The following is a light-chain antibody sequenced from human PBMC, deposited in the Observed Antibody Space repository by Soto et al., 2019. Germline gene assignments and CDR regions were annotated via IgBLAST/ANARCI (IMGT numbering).Light chain of an antibody. V-gene: IGKV3-11*01. CDR1: QTVGRY. J-gene: IGKJ5*01. CDR2: DAS. CDR3: QQRLHWPIT. Sequence: EIVLTQSPATLSLSPGDRVTLSCRASQTVGRYLSWYQHSPGQGPRLLVYDASNRATGIPARFSGSGSATDFTLTICSLEPEDFAVYYCQQRLHWPITLGQGTRLES.